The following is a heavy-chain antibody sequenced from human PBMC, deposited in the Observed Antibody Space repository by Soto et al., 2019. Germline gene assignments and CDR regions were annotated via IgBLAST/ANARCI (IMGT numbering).Heavy chain of an antibody. J-gene: IGHJ4*02. CDR3: VTDIGSGSYQGPFDY. D-gene: IGHD3-10*01. CDR1: GFTFHGYA. Sequence: EVQLVESGGGLVQPGRSLRLSCAASGFTFHGYAMHWVRQTPGKGLEWVSGISWNSNNIGYADSVKGRFTISRDNAKNSLYLQMNSLRPEDTALYYCVTDIGSGSYQGPFDYWGQGTPVTVSS. CDR2: ISWNSNNI. V-gene: IGHV3-9*01.